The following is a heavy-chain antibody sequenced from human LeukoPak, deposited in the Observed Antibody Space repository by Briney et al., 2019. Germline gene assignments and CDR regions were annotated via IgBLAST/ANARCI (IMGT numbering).Heavy chain of an antibody. V-gene: IGHV4-59*01. CDR2: IYYSGST. Sequence: PSETLSLTCTVSGGSISSYYWSWIRQPPGKGLEWIGYIYYSGSTNYNPSLRSRVTISVDTSKNQFSLKLSSVTAADTAVYYCARSPLWFGEAHYDYWGQGTLVTVSS. CDR3: ARSPLWFGEAHYDY. D-gene: IGHD3-10*01. CDR1: GGSISSYY. J-gene: IGHJ4*02.